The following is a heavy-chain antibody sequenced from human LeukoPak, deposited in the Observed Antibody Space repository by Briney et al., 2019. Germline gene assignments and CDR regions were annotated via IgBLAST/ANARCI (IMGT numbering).Heavy chain of an antibody. CDR2: MNPNSGNT. CDR3: ARVSGSYYIGGEDY. V-gene: IGHV1-8*03. Sequence: ASVKVSCKASGYTFTSYDINWVRQATGQGLEWMGRMNPNSGNTGYAQKFQGRVTITRNTSISTAYMELSSLRSEDTAVYYCARVSGSYYIGGEDYWGQGTLVTVSS. J-gene: IGHJ4*02. D-gene: IGHD1-26*01. CDR1: GYTFTSYD.